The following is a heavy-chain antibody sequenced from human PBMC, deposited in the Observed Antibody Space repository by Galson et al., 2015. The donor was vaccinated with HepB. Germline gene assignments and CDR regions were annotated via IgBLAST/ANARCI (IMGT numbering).Heavy chain of an antibody. V-gene: IGHV4-34*01. CDR2: INHSGSA. D-gene: IGHD2-2*02. Sequence: SETLSLTCAVFGGSFSDYYWTWIRQPPGKGLEWIGEINHSGSANYNPSLRSRVTMSVDTPKKHFSLKVNSVTAADTAVYYCARGSRRSCSGFSCHTEGYADDWGQGTLVTVST. J-gene: IGHJ4*02. CDR1: GGSFSDYY. CDR3: ARGSRRSCSGFSCHTEGYADD.